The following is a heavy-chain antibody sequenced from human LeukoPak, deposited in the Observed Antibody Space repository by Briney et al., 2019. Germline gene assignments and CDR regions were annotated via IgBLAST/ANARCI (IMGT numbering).Heavy chain of an antibody. J-gene: IGHJ4*02. V-gene: IGHV1-69*05. CDR2: IIPIFGTA. CDR3: ARGATWELYY. D-gene: IGHD1-26*01. Sequence: ASVKVSCKASGGTFSSYAISWVRQAPVQGLEWMGGIIPIFGTANYAQKFQGRVTSTTDESTSTAYMELSSLRSEDRAVYYCARGATWELYYWGQGTLVTVSS. CDR1: GGTFSSYA.